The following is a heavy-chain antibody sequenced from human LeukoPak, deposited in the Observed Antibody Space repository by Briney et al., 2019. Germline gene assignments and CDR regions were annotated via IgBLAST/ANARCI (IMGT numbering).Heavy chain of an antibody. J-gene: IGHJ6*03. D-gene: IGHD2-2*01. CDR3: ARGPEKEDIVVVPAATYYYYYYMDV. V-gene: IGHV1-18*01. CDR2: ISAYNGNT. CDR1: GYTFTSYG. Sequence: ASVKVSCKASGYTFTSYGISWVRQAPGQGLEWMGWISAYNGNTNYAQKLQGRVTMTTDTSTSIAYMELRSLRSDDTAVYYCARGPEKEDIVVVPAATYYYYYYMDVWGKGTTVTVSS.